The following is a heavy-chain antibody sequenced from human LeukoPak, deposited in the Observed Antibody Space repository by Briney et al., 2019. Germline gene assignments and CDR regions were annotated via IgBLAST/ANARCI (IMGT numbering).Heavy chain of an antibody. J-gene: IGHJ4*02. V-gene: IGHV4-31*03. CDR2: IYYCGST. CDR3: ARGPDYGDYEVLFDY. CDR1: GGSISSGGYY. D-gene: IGHD4-17*01. Sequence: SETLSLTCTVSGGSISSGGYYWSWIRQHPGKGLEWIGYIYYCGSTYYNPSLKSRVTISVDTSKNQFSLKLSSVTAADTAVYYCARGPDYGDYEVLFDYWGQGTLVTVSS.